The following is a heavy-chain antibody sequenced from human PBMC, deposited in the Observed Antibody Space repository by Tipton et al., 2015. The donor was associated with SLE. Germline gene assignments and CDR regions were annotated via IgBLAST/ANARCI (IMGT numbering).Heavy chain of an antibody. V-gene: IGHV3-23*01. D-gene: IGHD7-27*01. CDR1: GFTFSNYG. J-gene: IGHJ4*02. CDR3: AKGGTGKFDY. Sequence: GSLRLSCAPSGFTFSNYGMSWARQAPGKGLEWVSDFSDGGSSTYYADSVKGRFTISRDNSKNMLYLQMNSLRVEDTAVYYCAKGGTGKFDYWGQGTLVTVSS. CDR2: FSDGGSST.